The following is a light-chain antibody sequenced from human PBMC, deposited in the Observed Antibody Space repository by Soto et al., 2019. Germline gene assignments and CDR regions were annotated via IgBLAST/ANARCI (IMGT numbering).Light chain of an antibody. CDR2: GAS. Sequence: EIVMTQSPATLSVSPGERATLSCRASQSVSSNLAWYQQKPGQAPRLLIYGASTRATGIPARFSGSGSGTEFTLTITSLQPDDFATYYCQQYSSNSAFGPGTKVDIK. V-gene: IGKV3-15*01. CDR1: QSVSSN. CDR3: QQYSSNSA. J-gene: IGKJ1*01.